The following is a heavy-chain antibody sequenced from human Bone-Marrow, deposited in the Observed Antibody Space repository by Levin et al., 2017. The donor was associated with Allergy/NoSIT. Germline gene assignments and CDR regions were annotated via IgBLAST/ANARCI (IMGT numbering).Heavy chain of an antibody. D-gene: IGHD3-22*01. CDR1: GYSFNSHG. CDR3: ARDFYYDSTSYYAY. CDR2: ISTYNENT. Sequence: ASVKVSCKGSGYSFNSHGITWVRQAPGQGLEYVGWISTYNENTNYAQKLQGRVTVTVDTSTSTVYMELRNLRSDDTAVYYCARDFYYDSTSYYAYWGQGTLVTVSS. V-gene: IGHV1-18*01. J-gene: IGHJ4*02.